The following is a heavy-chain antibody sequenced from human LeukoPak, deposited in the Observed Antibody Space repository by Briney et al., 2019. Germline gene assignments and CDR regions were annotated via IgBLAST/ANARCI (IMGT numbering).Heavy chain of an antibody. J-gene: IGHJ4*02. D-gene: IGHD3-10*01. V-gene: IGHV3-23*01. CDR2: ISDSGGRT. Sequence: GGSLRLSCAVSGIALSNYGMTWVRQAPGKGLEWVAGISDSGGRTIYADSVKGRFTISRDNPKNTLYLQMNNLRAEDTAVYFCAKRGVVVRVILVGFHKEAYYFDSWGQGALVTVSS. CDR1: GIALSNYG. CDR3: AKRGVVVRVILVGFHKEAYYFDS.